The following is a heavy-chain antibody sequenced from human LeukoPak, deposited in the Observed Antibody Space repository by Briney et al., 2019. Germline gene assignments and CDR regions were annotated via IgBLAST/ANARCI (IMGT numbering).Heavy chain of an antibody. D-gene: IGHD3-3*01. V-gene: IGHV3-30*02. CDR2: IRYDGSNK. J-gene: IGHJ4*02. Sequence: PGGSLRLSCAASGFTFSSYGMHWVRQAPGKGLEWVVFIRYDGSNKYYADSVKGRFAISRDNSKNTLYLQMNSLRAEDTAVYYCAKDQYDFWSGYLVYWGQGTLVTVSS. CDR3: AKDQYDFWSGYLVY. CDR1: GFTFSSYG.